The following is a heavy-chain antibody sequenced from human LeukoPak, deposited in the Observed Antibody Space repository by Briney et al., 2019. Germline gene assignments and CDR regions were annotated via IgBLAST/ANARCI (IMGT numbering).Heavy chain of an antibody. J-gene: IGHJ4*02. Sequence: GGSLRLSCAASGFTFSSYWMSWVRQAPGKGLEWVANIKQGGSEKYYVDSVKGRFTISRDNAKNSLYLQMNSLRAEDTAVYYCARTEYSGYEIAFDYWGQGTLVTVSS. CDR1: GFTFSSYW. CDR3: ARTEYSGYEIAFDY. D-gene: IGHD5-12*01. CDR2: IKQGGSEK. V-gene: IGHV3-7*01.